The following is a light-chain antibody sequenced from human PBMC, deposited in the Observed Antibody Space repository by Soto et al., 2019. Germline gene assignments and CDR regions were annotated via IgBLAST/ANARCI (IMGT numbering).Light chain of an antibody. Sequence: DIQMTQSPSSLSASVGDRVTITCQATQDIVDYLNWYQQQPGKPPKLLIYDASNLETRVPSRFSGSGSGTDFTLSISNLQPEDFATYYCQQADSFPITFGQGTLLEL. CDR2: DAS. CDR3: QQADSFPIT. CDR1: QDIVDY. J-gene: IGKJ5*01. V-gene: IGKV1-33*01.